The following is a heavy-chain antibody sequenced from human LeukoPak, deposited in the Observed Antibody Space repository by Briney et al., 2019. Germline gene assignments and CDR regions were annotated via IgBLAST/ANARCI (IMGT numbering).Heavy chain of an antibody. V-gene: IGHV1-2*02. Sequence: GESLQISCKGSGYTFTGYYMHWVRQAPGQGLEWMGWINPNSGGTNYAQKFQGRITMTRDTSISTAYMELSRLRSDDTAVYYCARGGYTMVRGDYYGMDVWGQGTTVTVSS. D-gene: IGHD3-10*01. J-gene: IGHJ6*02. CDR2: INPNSGGT. CDR3: ARGGYTMVRGDYYGMDV. CDR1: GYTFTGYY.